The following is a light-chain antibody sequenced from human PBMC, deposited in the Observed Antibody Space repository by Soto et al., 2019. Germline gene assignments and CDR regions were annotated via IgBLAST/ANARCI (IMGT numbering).Light chain of an antibody. J-gene: IGKJ3*01. CDR1: QSVSSSY. Sequence: EIVLTQSPGTLSLSPGERATLSCRASQSVSSSYLAWYQQKPGQAPRLLIYGASSRATGIPDRFSGSGSERAFTLTISILESEDLAVYYLQQYRSATPSTFGPGTKVDIK. CDR2: GAS. V-gene: IGKV3-20*01. CDR3: QQYRSATPST.